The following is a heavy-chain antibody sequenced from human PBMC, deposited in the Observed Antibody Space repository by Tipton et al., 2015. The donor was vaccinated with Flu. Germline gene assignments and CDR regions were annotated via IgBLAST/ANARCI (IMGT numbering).Heavy chain of an antibody. V-gene: IGHV4-4*07. Sequence: TLSLTCSVSGGSISSHYWTWIRQPAGKGLEWIGRIYSTGSTNYNPSLKNRVTMSVDTSNNQFSLILTSVTAADTAVYFCARDSILAHSNTGFDAFDIWGQGTVVNVSS. CDR1: GGSISSHY. CDR3: ARDSILAHSNTGFDAFDI. J-gene: IGHJ3*02. CDR2: IYSTGST. D-gene: IGHD2-21*01.